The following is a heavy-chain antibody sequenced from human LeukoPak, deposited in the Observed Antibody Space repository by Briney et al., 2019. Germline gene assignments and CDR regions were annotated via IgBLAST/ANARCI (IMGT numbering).Heavy chain of an antibody. Sequence: GGSLRLSCAASGFTFTSYGMNWVRQAPGKGLEWVAFIRYDGSNQYYADSVKGRFTISRDNAKNSLYLQMNSLRAEDTAVYYCARAYDFGPYYFDYWGQGTLVTVSS. J-gene: IGHJ4*02. CDR1: GFTFTSYG. D-gene: IGHD3/OR15-3a*01. CDR3: ARAYDFGPYYFDY. CDR2: IRYDGSNQ. V-gene: IGHV3-30*02.